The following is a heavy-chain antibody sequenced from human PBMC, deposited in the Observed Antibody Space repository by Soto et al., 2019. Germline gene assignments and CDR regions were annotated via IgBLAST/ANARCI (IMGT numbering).Heavy chain of an antibody. V-gene: IGHV1-69*01. CDR2: IIPLFGTA. J-gene: IGHJ4*02. CDR3: ARLVRTIAARPDGD. CDR1: GGTFSRYA. D-gene: IGHD6-6*01. Sequence: QVQLVQSGAEVKKPGSSVKVSCKASGGTFSRYAISWVRQAPGQGIEWMGGIIPLFGTANYSQKFQGRVTITADESTSTAYMELSSLRSEDTAVYYCARLVRTIAARPDGDWGQGTLVTVSS.